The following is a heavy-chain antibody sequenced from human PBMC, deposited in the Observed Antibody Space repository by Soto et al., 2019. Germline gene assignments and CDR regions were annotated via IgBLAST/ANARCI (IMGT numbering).Heavy chain of an antibody. D-gene: IGHD2-2*01. CDR3: AREPDGGYLDY. Sequence: SXPMSLTCTVSGVSISDCYWAWIRQPAVKGLEWIGRVFTSGSTTYNPSLKSRVTMSVDASKRQFFLRLNSLTAADTAVYYCAREPDGGYLDYWGQGALVT. CDR2: VFTSGST. CDR1: GVSISDCY. V-gene: IGHV4-4*07. J-gene: IGHJ4*02.